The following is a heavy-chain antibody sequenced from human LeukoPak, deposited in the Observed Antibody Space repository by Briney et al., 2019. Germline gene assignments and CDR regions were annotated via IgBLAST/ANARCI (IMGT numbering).Heavy chain of an antibody. CDR3: ARADTAMGNYYYYGMDV. CDR2: IFYSGST. Sequence: SETLSLTCTVSGGSISSYYWSWIRQPPGKGLEWIGYIFYSGSTNYNPSLKSRVTISVDTSKNQFSLKLSSVTAADTAVYYCARADTAMGNYYYYGMDVWGQGTTVTVSS. D-gene: IGHD5-18*01. J-gene: IGHJ6*02. CDR1: GGSISSYY. V-gene: IGHV4-59*01.